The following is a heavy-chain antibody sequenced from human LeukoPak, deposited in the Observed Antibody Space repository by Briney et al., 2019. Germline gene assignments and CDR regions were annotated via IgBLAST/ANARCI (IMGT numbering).Heavy chain of an antibody. CDR1: GFTFSSYA. CDR3: ARGLLLWFGELLGAFDI. D-gene: IGHD3-10*01. CDR2: ISYDGSNK. J-gene: IGHJ3*02. V-gene: IGHV3-30-3*01. Sequence: GGSLRLSCAASGFTFSSYAMHWVRQAPGKGLEWVAVISYDGSNKYYADSVKGRFTISRDNSKNTLYLQMNSLRAEDTAVHYCARGLLLWFGELLGAFDIWGQGTMVTVSS.